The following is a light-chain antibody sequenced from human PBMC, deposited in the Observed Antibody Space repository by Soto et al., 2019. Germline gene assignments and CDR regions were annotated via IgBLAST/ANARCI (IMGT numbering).Light chain of an antibody. CDR3: QSYDRSLSGYV. J-gene: IGLJ1*01. Sequence: QSVLTQPPSVSGAPGQRVTISCTATRSNILSDYGVHGYRQHPGTAPKLLIFGNSNRPSGVPDRFSGSNSGTSASLAITGLQTEDDADYYGQSYDRSLSGYVFGTGTKLTVL. V-gene: IGLV1-40*01. CDR1: RSNILSDYG. CDR2: GNS.